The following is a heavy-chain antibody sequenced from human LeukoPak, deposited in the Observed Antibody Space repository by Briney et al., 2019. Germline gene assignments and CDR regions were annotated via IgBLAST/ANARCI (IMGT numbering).Heavy chain of an antibody. Sequence: SVKVSCKASGGTFSSYAISWVRQAPGQGLEWMGGISAIFGTANYAQKLEGRVTISADDSTSTAYVELNSLRSEDTAVYYYSRPGTYYYGSSGYYYWGQRTLVTVST. CDR2: ISAIFGTA. CDR1: GGTFSSYA. CDR3: SRPGTYYYGSSGYYY. J-gene: IGHJ4*02. V-gene: IGHV1-69*01. D-gene: IGHD3-22*01.